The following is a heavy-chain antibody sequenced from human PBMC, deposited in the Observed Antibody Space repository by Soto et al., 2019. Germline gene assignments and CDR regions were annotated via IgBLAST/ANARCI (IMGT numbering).Heavy chain of an antibody. CDR3: AKGWTGAVDY. V-gene: IGHV3-30*18. Sequence: QVQLVESGGGVVQPGRSLRLSCAASGFTFSSYGMHWVRQAPGKGLEWVALISYDGSNKYYADSVKGRFTISRDNSMNTLNMQLISLRPEDTAVYYCAKGWTGAVDYWGQGTLVTVSS. CDR2: ISYDGSNK. CDR1: GFTFSSYG. J-gene: IGHJ4*02. D-gene: IGHD7-27*01.